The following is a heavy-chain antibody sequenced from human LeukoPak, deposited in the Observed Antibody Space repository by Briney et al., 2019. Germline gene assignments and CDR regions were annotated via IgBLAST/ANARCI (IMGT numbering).Heavy chain of an antibody. CDR3: AKSSWGTIWPFGYCFDY. D-gene: IGHD6-13*01. Sequence: PGGSLRLSCAASGFTFSSYAMSWVRQAPGKGLEWVSAINGSAGNTYYADSVKGRFTISRDNAKNTLYLQMNSLGAEDTAVYYCAKSSWGTIWPFGYCFDYWGQGTLVTVCS. V-gene: IGHV3-23*01. J-gene: IGHJ4*02. CDR1: GFTFSSYA. CDR2: INGSAGNT.